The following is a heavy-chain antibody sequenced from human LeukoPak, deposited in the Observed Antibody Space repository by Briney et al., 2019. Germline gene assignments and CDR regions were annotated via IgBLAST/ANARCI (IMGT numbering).Heavy chain of an antibody. D-gene: IGHD6-13*01. CDR2: IYYSGST. CDR1: GGSISSSSYY. V-gene: IGHV4-39*01. CDR3: ASRGESIAAAGTDY. J-gene: IGHJ4*02. Sequence: SETLSLTCTVSGGSISSSSYYWGSIRQPPGKGLEWIGSIYYSGSTYYNPSLKSRVTISVDTSKNQFSLKLSSVTAADTAVYYCASRGESIAAAGTDYWGQGTLVTVSS.